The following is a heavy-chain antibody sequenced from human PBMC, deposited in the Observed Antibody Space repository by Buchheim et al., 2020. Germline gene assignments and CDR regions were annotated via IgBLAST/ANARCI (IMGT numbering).Heavy chain of an antibody. V-gene: IGHV4-4*07. D-gene: IGHD6-13*01. J-gene: IGHJ4*02. CDR2: IHTSRST. Sequence: QVQLQESGPGLVKPSETLSLTCTVSGGSISSYYWSWIRQPAGKGLEWIGRIHTSRSTNYNPSLKSLVTMSVDTSKNQFSLKLSAVTAADTAVYYCARSRIRPRSSSWYEGGVFFDYWGQGTL. CDR1: GGSISSYY. CDR3: ARSRIRPRSSSWYEGGVFFDY.